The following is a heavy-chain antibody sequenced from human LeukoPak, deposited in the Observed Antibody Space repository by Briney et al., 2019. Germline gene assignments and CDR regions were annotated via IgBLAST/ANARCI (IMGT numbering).Heavy chain of an antibody. D-gene: IGHD4-11*01. CDR3: ARLTTAYYYGMDV. J-gene: IGHJ6*02. CDR1: GGTFSSYG. CDR2: ISAYNGNT. Sequence: ASVKVSCKASGGTFSSYGISWVRQAPGQGLEWMGWISAYNGNTNYAQKLQGRVTMTTDTSTSTAYMELRSLRSDDTAVYYCARLTTAYYYGMDVWGQGTTVTVSS. V-gene: IGHV1-18*01.